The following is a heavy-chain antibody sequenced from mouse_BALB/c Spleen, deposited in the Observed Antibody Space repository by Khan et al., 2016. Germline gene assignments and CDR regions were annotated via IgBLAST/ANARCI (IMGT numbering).Heavy chain of an antibody. Sequence: QVQLKESGPGLVAPSQSLSITCTVSGFSLTSSGVHWVRQPPGKGLDWLGVIWAGGSTDYNSALMSRLSITKDNSQNQVFLKMNSLQTDDTAVYYCASDDQDYDAWFDSWGQGTLVTVSA. J-gene: IGHJ3*01. D-gene: IGHD2-4*01. CDR1: GFSLTSSG. CDR2: IWAGGST. CDR3: ASDDQDYDAWFDS. V-gene: IGHV2-9*02.